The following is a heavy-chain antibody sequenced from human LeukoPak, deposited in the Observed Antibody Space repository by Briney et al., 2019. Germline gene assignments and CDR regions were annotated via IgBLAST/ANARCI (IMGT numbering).Heavy chain of an antibody. CDR1: GYIFTGYY. D-gene: IGHD5-12*01. Sequence: ASVKVSCKASGYIFTGYYMHWVRQAPGQGLEWMGWINPNSGGTNYAQKFQGRVTMTRDTFISTAYMELSRLRSDDTAMYYCAKSSAYSGYEVDYWGQGSLVTVSS. CDR2: INPNSGGT. J-gene: IGHJ4*02. CDR3: AKSSAYSGYEVDY. V-gene: IGHV1-2*02.